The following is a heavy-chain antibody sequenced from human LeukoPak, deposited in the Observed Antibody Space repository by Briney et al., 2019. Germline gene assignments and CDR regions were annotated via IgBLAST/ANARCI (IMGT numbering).Heavy chain of an antibody. CDR1: GGSISIYY. CDR3: ARRRGWKQQLVYFDY. J-gene: IGHJ4*02. Sequence: SETLSLTCTVSGGSISIYYWSWIRQPPGKGLEWIGYLFHSGTPRYNPSLKSRVTISADTSKNQFFLTLNSTTAADTAVYYCARRRGWKQQLVYFDYWGQGTLATVSS. D-gene: IGHD6-13*01. CDR2: LFHSGTP. V-gene: IGHV4-59*08.